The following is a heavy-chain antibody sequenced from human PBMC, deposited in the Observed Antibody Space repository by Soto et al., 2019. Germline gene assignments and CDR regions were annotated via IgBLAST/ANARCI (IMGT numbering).Heavy chain of an antibody. CDR1: GGTFSSYA. D-gene: IGHD2-8*01. V-gene: IGHV1-69*13. CDR2: IIPIFGTA. CDR3: ARGVYATRYYYYYGMDV. J-gene: IGHJ6*02. Sequence: SVKVSCKASGGTFSSYAISWLRQAPGQGLEWMGGIIPIFGTANYAQKFQGRVTITADESTSTAYMELSSLRSEDTAVYYCARGVYATRYYYYYGMDVWGQGTTVTVSS.